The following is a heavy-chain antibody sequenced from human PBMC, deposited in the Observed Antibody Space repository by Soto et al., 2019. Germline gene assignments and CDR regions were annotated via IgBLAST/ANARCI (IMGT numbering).Heavy chain of an antibody. CDR3: ARLVYDSSGYRPG. D-gene: IGHD3-22*01. J-gene: IGHJ4*02. CDR1: GGSISSSNYY. CDR2: IYYSGST. V-gene: IGHV4-39*01. Sequence: QLQLQESGPGLVKPSETLSLTCTVSGGSISSSNYYWGWIRQPPGKGLEWIGSIYYSGSTYYNPSLTGRATXSXDXXKNQFSLKLSSVTAADTAVYYCARLVYDSSGYRPGWGQGTLVTVSS.